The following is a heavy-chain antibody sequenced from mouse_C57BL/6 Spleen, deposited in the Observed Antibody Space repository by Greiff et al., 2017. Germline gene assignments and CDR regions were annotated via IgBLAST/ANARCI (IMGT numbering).Heavy chain of an antibody. V-gene: IGHV1-18*01. Sequence: DVKLQESGPELVKPGASVKIPCKASGYTFTDYNMDWVKQSHGKSLEWIGDINPNNGGTIYNQKFKGKATLTVDKSSSTAYMELRSLTSEDTAVYYCARDDDGKWGGAMDYWGQGTSVTVSS. CDR1: GYTFTDYN. CDR3: ARDDDGKWGGAMDY. J-gene: IGHJ4*01. CDR2: INPNNGGT. D-gene: IGHD1-3*01.